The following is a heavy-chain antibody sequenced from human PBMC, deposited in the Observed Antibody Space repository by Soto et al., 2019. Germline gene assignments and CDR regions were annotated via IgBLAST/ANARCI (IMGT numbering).Heavy chain of an antibody. V-gene: IGHV3-30*18. D-gene: IGHD1-26*01. CDR1: GFTFSNYA. J-gene: IGHJ4*02. CDR2: MSYDGSNE. CDR3: AKGGSHNFDY. Sequence: QVQLVESGGGVVQPGRSLRLSCAASGFTFSNYAMHWVRQAPGKGLEWVALMSYDGSNEYYADSVKGRFTISRDNSKNTLYLQMNSLRAEDTAVYYCAKGGSHNFDYWGQGTLVTVSS.